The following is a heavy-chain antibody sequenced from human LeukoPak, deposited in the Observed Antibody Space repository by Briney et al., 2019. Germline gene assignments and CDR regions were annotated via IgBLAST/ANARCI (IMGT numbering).Heavy chain of an antibody. V-gene: IGHV1-2*02. Sequence: GASVKVSCTASGYTFTGYYMHWVRQAPGQGLEWMGWTNPNSGGTNYAQKFQGRVTMTRDTSISTAYMELSRLRSDDTAVYYCARVTPWGNWFDPWGQGTLVTVSS. D-gene: IGHD7-27*01. CDR3: ARVTPWGNWFDP. CDR2: TNPNSGGT. CDR1: GYTFTGYY. J-gene: IGHJ5*02.